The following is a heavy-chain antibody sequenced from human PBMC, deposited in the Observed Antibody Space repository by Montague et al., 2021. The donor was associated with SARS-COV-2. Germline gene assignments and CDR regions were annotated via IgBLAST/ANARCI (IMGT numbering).Heavy chain of an antibody. CDR2: MYSSGTT. D-gene: IGHD6-19*01. Sequence: SETLSLTCSVSGGSTGSTSFFWAWIRQPPGKGLEWVGSMYSSGTTYYNPSLKSRVTISGDTSRNQLSVRLSSVTAADTAVYYCARSTSGWFIYWGQGTLVTVSS. V-gene: IGHV4-39*01. CDR1: GGSTGSTSFF. J-gene: IGHJ4*02. CDR3: ARSTSGWFIY.